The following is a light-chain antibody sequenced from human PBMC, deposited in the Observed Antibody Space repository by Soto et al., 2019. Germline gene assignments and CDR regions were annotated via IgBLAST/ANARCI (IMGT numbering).Light chain of an antibody. V-gene: IGKV3-15*01. CDR1: QSVSSN. J-gene: IGKJ1*01. CDR2: GAS. Sequence: EIVLTQSPGTLSLSQGERATFSCRASQSVSSNLAWYQQKPGQAPRLLIYGASTRATGIPARFSGSGSGTEFTLTISSLQSEDFAVYYCQQYNNWWTFGQGTKVDIK. CDR3: QQYNNWWT.